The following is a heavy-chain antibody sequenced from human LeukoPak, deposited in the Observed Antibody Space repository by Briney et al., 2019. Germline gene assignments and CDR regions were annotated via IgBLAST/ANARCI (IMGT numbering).Heavy chain of an antibody. D-gene: IGHD2-15*01. Sequence: GGSLRLSCAASGFTVSSNYMSWVRQAPGKGLEWVSVIYSGGSTHYADSVKGRFTISRDNSKNTLYLQMNSLRAEDTAVYYCARVVSCSGGRCYSGWFDPWGQGTLVTVSS. CDR3: ARVVSCSGGRCYSGWFDP. V-gene: IGHV3-53*01. CDR2: IYSGGST. CDR1: GFTVSSNY. J-gene: IGHJ5*02.